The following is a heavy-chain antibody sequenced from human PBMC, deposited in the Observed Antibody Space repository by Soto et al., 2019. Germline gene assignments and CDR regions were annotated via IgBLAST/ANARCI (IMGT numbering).Heavy chain of an antibody. Sequence: SETLSLTCAVYGGSFSGYYWSWIRQPPGKGLEWIGRINTSGSTNYNPSLKSRVTMSVDTSKNQFSLKLSSVTAADTAVYYCAGDSGSYYRLELWDYWGQGTLVTVSS. V-gene: IGHV4-34*01. J-gene: IGHJ4*02. CDR1: GGSFSGYY. D-gene: IGHD1-26*01. CDR3: AGDSGSYYRLELWDY. CDR2: INTSGST.